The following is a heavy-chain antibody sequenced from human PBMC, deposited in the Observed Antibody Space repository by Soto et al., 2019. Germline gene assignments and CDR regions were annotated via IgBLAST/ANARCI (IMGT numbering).Heavy chain of an antibody. CDR2: IANDASSE. Sequence: QVQLVESGGGVVQSGGSLRLSCAASGFTFSNSPMHWLRQAPGKGLEWVAIIANDASSEHYADSVKGRFTISRDNAENTLYLQMNSRRTEDTALYSCERDASANWYFICYFALWGRGTLVTVPS. V-gene: IGHV3-30-3*01. D-gene: IGHD1-7*01. CDR1: GFTFSNSP. CDR3: ERDASANWYFICYFAL. J-gene: IGHJ2*01.